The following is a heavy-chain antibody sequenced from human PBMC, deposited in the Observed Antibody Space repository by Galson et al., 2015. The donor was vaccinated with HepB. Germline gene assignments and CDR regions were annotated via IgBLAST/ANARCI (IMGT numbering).Heavy chain of an antibody. CDR2: IYYSGST. CDR3: ARQELFRIDYDSSGPNKPGYYFDY. V-gene: IGHV4-39*01. Sequence: LEWIGSIYYSGSTYYNPSLKSRVTISVDTSKNRFSLKLSSVTAADTAVYYCARQELFRIDYDSSGPNKPGYYFDYWGQGTLVTVSS. J-gene: IGHJ4*02. D-gene: IGHD3-22*01.